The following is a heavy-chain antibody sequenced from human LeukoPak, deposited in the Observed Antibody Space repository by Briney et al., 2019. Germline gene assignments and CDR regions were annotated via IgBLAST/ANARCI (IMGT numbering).Heavy chain of an antibody. CDR1: GYTFTGYY. D-gene: IGHD1-26*01. J-gene: IGHJ5*02. CDR3: ARVRIVGAVRGWFDP. Sequence: ASVKVSCKASGYTFTGYYMHWVRQAPGQGLEWMGWINPNSGGTNYAQKFQGGVTMTRDTSISTAYMELSRLRSDDTAVYYCARVRIVGAVRGWFDPWGQGTLVTVSS. V-gene: IGHV1-2*02. CDR2: INPNSGGT.